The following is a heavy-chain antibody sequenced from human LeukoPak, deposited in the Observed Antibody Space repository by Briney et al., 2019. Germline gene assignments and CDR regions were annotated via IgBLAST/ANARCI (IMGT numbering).Heavy chain of an antibody. CDR2: ISSSGSTI. CDR1: GFTFSTFQ. CDR3: ATTYSYDSSGYYFDY. J-gene: IGHJ4*02. V-gene: IGHV3-48*03. D-gene: IGHD3-22*01. Sequence: GGSLRLSCAASGFTFSTFQMNWVRQAPAKGLEWVSYISSSGSTIYYADSVKGRFTISRDSAKNSLYLQMNSLRAEDTAVYYCATTYSYDSSGYYFDYWGQGTLVTVSS.